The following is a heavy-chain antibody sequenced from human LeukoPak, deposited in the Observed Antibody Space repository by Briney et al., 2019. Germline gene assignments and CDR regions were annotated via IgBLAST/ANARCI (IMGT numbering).Heavy chain of an antibody. V-gene: IGHV1-18*01. Sequence: ASVKVSCKASGYTFTSYGISWERQAPGQGLEWMGWISAYNGNTNYAQKLQGRVTMTTDTSTSTAYMELRSLRSDDTAVYYCARVNSSGWYGRSFDYWGQGTLVTVSS. CDR2: ISAYNGNT. J-gene: IGHJ4*02. CDR3: ARVNSSGWYGRSFDY. D-gene: IGHD6-19*01. CDR1: GYTFTSYG.